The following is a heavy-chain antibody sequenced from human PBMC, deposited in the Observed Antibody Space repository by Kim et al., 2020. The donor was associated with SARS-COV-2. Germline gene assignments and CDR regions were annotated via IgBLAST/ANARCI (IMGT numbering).Heavy chain of an antibody. CDR2: NG. Sequence: NGEYSQKFRGRVTFTSDTSASIAYMELSSLGSEDTALYYCARDVWGGAFDSWGQGTLVTVSS. CDR3: ARDVWGGAFDS. J-gene: IGHJ4*02. D-gene: IGHD3-16*01. V-gene: IGHV1-3*01.